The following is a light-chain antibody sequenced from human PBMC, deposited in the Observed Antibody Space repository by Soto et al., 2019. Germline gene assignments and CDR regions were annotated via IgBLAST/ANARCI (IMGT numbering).Light chain of an antibody. CDR3: AAWDDSLNGVV. CDR2: SNS. V-gene: IGLV1-44*01. CDR1: SSNIGSNT. Sequence: QPVLTQPPSASGTPGQRVTISCSGSSSNIGSNTVNWYQQLPGTAPKLLIYSNSQRPSWVPDRFSGSKSGTSASLAISGLQSEDEADYYCAAWDDSLNGVVFGGGTKLTVL. J-gene: IGLJ2*01.